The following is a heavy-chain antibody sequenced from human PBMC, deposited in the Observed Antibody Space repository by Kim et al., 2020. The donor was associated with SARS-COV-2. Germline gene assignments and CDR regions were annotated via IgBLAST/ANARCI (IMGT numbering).Heavy chain of an antibody. CDR1: GGSISSSSYY. CDR2: IYYSGST. Sequence: SETLSLTCTVSGGSISSSSYYWGWIRQPPGKGLEWIGSIYYSGSTYYNPSLKSRVTISVDTSKNQFSLKLSSVTAADTAVYYCARGGLGAYKVAWFDPWGQGTLVTVSS. CDR3: ARGGLGAYKVAWFDP. D-gene: IGHD1-20*01. J-gene: IGHJ5*02. V-gene: IGHV4-39*01.